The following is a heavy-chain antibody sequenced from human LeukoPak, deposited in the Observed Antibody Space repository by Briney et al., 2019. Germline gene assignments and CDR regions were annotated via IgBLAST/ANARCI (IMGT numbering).Heavy chain of an antibody. J-gene: IGHJ4*02. CDR3: ARNIITFGGVIVGFDY. Sequence: SVKVSCKASGYTFTSYYMHWVRQAPGQGLEWMGGIIPIFGTANYAQKFQGRVTITADESTSTAYMELSSLRSEDTAVYYCARNIITFGGVIVGFDYWGQGTLVTVSS. V-gene: IGHV1-69*13. D-gene: IGHD3-16*02. CDR2: IIPIFGTA. CDR1: GYTFTSYY.